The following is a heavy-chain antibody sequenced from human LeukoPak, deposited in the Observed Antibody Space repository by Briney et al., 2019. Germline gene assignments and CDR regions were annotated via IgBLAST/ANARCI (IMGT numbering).Heavy chain of an antibody. D-gene: IGHD1-26*01. CDR2: IGARGDVT. CDR3: AKVHYTASFPGSFPGRNYFDS. Sequence: GCSQRLSGTVSGIVYSGYAVSWVSKAPGKGPEWVSSIGARGDVTYSADSVKGRFTISRDNSKRTLFLQMNSLRAEDTAVYYCAKVHYTASFPGSFPGRNYFDSWGQGSLVTVSS. V-gene: IGHV3-23*01. J-gene: IGHJ4*02. CDR1: GIVYSGYA.